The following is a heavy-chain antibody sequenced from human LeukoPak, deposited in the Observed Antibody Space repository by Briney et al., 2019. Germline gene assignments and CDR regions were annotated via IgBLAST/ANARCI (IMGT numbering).Heavy chain of an antibody. V-gene: IGHV3-33*01. CDR3: ARRYCSGGSCYSFRGDWFDP. CDR1: GFTFSDFG. J-gene: IGHJ5*02. CDR2: IWYDGSNK. D-gene: IGHD2-15*01. Sequence: GSLRLSCAASGFTFSDFGMHWVRQAPGKGLEGVAVIWYDGSNKYYANSVKGRFTISRDNSKNTLYLQMNSLRAEDTAVYYCARRYCSGGSCYSFRGDWFDPWGQGTLVTVSS.